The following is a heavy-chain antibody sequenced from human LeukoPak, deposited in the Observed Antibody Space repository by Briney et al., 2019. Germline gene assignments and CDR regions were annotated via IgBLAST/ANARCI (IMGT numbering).Heavy chain of an antibody. J-gene: IGHJ4*02. D-gene: IGHD2-2*03. V-gene: IGHV3-30*04. CDR1: GFTFSSYA. Sequence: GGSLRLSCAASGFTFSSYAMHWVRQAPGKGLEWVSVISYDGSNKYYADSVKGRFTISRDNSKNTLYLQMNSLRAEDTAVYYCARDRGYCSSTSCYALYYFDYWGQGTLVTVSS. CDR3: ARDRGYCSSTSCYALYYFDY. CDR2: ISYDGSNK.